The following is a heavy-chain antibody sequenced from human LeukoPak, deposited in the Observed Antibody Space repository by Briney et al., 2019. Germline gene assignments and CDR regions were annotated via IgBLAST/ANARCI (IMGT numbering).Heavy chain of an antibody. CDR2: IYTSGST. J-gene: IGHJ4*02. Sequence: PSETLSLTCAVYGGSFSSYYWSWIRQPAGKGLEWIGRIYTSGSTNYNPSLKSRVTMSVDTSKNQFSLKLSSATAADTAVYYCAREGGITIFGVVTRGPFDYWGQGTLVTDSS. CDR1: GGSFSSYY. CDR3: AREGGITIFGVVTRGPFDY. V-gene: IGHV4-4*07. D-gene: IGHD3-3*01.